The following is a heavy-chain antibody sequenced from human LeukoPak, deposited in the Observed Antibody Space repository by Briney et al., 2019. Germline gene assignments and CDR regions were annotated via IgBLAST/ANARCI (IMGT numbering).Heavy chain of an antibody. J-gene: IGHJ4*02. CDR3: ARGGRYYDILTGYYRSGASTHYFDY. Sequence: SETLSLTCVVYGGSFSDYYWTWVRQPPGKGLEWIGEINHSGTTMYNPSLKSRVSISIHTSNNQFSLKLSSVTAADTAVYYCARGGRYYDILTGYYRSGASTHYFDYWGQGTLVTVSS. CDR1: GGSFSDYY. V-gene: IGHV4-34*01. CDR2: INHSGTT. D-gene: IGHD3-9*01.